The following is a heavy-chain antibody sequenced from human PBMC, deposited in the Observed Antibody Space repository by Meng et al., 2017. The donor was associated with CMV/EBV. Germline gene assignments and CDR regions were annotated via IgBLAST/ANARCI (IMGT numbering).Heavy chain of an antibody. CDR3: ARHKGASSSWRGGFDC. Sequence: SETLSLTCTVPGGAISSSSYYWGWIRQPPGKGLEWIGSIYYSGSTDYNPSLKSRVTISVDTSKNQFSLKLSSVTAADTAVYYCARHKGASSSWRGGFDCWGQGTLVTVSS. J-gene: IGHJ4*01. CDR2: IYYSGST. V-gene: IGHV4-39*01. D-gene: IGHD6-13*01. CDR1: GGAISSSSYY.